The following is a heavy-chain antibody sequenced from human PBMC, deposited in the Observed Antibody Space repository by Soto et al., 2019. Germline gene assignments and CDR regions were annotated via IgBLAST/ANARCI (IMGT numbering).Heavy chain of an antibody. CDR1: GLPSVSIA. Sequence: GGSLRPSFEPPGLPSVSIASHWVRQAPARGREGGAVIWKGGSKKYYADAVKGRFTISRDNSKNTLYLQMNSLRAEDTAVYYCARDRCSGGSCYPWSAWFDPWGQGTLVTVSS. D-gene: IGHD2-15*01. CDR2: IWKGGSKK. J-gene: IGHJ5*02. V-gene: IGHV3-33*01. CDR3: ARDRCSGGSCYPWSAWFDP.